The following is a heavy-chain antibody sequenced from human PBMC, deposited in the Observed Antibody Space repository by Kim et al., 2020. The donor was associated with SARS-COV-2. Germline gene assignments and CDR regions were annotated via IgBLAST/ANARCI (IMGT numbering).Heavy chain of an antibody. D-gene: IGHD3-10*01. V-gene: IGHV3-30*04. CDR2: ISYDGSNK. CDR1: GFTFSSYA. Sequence: GGSLRLSCAASGFTFSSYAMHWVRQAPGKGLEWVAVISYDGSNKYYADSVKGRFTISRDNSKNTLYLQMNSLRAEDTAVYYCARDQDTYYYGSGRLDIWGQGTMVTVSS. J-gene: IGHJ3*02. CDR3: ARDQDTYYYGSGRLDI.